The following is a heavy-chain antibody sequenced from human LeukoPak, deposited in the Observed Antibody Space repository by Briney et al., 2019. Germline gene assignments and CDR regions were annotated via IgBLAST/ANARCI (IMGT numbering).Heavy chain of an antibody. Sequence: ASVKVSCKASGYTFTGYYMHWVRQAPGQGLEWMGWINPNSGGTNYAQKFQGRVTMTRHTSISTAYMELSRLRSDDTAVYYCARGASGVYTVTTSWFDPWGQGTLVTVSS. CDR1: GYTFTGYY. D-gene: IGHD4-17*01. J-gene: IGHJ5*02. V-gene: IGHV1-2*02. CDR3: ARGASGVYTVTTSWFDP. CDR2: INPNSGGT.